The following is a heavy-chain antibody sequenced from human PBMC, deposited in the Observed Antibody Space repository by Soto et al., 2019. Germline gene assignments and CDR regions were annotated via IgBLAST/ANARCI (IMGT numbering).Heavy chain of an antibody. CDR2: ISSSGSTI. V-gene: IGHV3-11*01. Sequence: GGSLRLSCAASGFTFSDYYMSWIRQAPGKGLEWVSYISSSGSTIYYADSVKGRFTISRDNAKNSLYLQMNSLRAEDTAVYYCARDLTDNIVVVVAATGGMDVWGQGTTVTVFS. J-gene: IGHJ6*02. CDR3: ARDLTDNIVVVVAATGGMDV. D-gene: IGHD2-15*01. CDR1: GFTFSDYY.